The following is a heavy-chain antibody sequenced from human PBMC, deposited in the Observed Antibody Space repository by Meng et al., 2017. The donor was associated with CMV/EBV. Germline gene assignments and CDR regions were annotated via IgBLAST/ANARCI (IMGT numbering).Heavy chain of an antibody. CDR1: GGTSFSNS. CDR3: ARGSGAGTTWSYFDY. J-gene: IGHJ4*02. Sequence: VDRGGQGGGVEKPGASVKDVCKAAGGTSFSNSIIWVVQDPGQGLEWMGGIIPIFGTANYEQKFQGRVTITADEYTSTAYMELSSLRSEDTAVYYCARGSGAGTTWSYFDYWGQGTLVTVSS. V-gene: IGHV1-69*01. CDR2: IIPIFGTA. D-gene: IGHD1-7*01.